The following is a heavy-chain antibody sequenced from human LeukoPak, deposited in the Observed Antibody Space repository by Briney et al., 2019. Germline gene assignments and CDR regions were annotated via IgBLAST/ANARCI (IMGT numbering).Heavy chain of an antibody. CDR2: INLDGTET. CDR1: GFTFRNNW. CDR3: VREVTVTSYFDY. Sequence: GGSLRLSCTASGFTFRNNWMHWVRQAPGKGLIWVSRINLDGTETTYADSVKGRFTISGDNAKNTLYLQMNSLRAEDTAVYYCVREVTVTSYFDYWGQGILVTVSS. J-gene: IGHJ4*02. D-gene: IGHD2-21*02. V-gene: IGHV3-74*01.